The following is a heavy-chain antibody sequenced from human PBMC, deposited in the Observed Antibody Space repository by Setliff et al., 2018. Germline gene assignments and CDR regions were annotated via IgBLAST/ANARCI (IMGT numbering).Heavy chain of an antibody. Sequence: GGSLRLSCAASGFTFSSYAMSWVRQAPGKGLEWVSGLXGXXXXXXXXDSVKGRXXISRDNSKNTLYLQMNSLRAEDTALYYCAKGSVEGGSGSYMGDADYWGQGTLVTVSS. J-gene: IGHJ4*02. CDR3: AKGSVEGGSGSYMGDADY. V-gene: IGHV3-23*01. CDR1: GFTFSSYA. CDR2: LXGXXXXX. D-gene: IGHD3-10*01.